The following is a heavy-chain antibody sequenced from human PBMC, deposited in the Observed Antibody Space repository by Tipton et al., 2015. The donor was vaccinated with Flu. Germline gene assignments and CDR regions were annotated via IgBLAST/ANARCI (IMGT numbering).Heavy chain of an antibody. V-gene: IGHV3-48*03. D-gene: IGHD3-16*02. Sequence: VQSGGSLRLSCAASGFSFSSYEMNWVRQAPGKGLEWVSYIRSSGTATYYADSVKGRFTVSRDNAKNSLYLQLNSLRPEDTAVYYCAKVGYINSWLDYWGQGTLVTVSS. CDR2: IRSSGTAT. J-gene: IGHJ4*02. CDR1: GFSFSSYE. CDR3: AKVGYINSWLDY.